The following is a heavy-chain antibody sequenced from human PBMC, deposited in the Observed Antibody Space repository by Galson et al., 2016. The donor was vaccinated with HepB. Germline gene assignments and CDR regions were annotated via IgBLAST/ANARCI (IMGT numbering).Heavy chain of an antibody. Sequence: SLRLSCAASGFTFSSSSMSWVRQAPGKGLEWVSAISGDDDHTYYTDSVKDRFTISKDNSKKTLYLLLSSLRAEDTAVYYCAKGGAYDSWGQGTLVTVSS. CDR2: ISGDDDHT. CDR3: AKGGAYDS. J-gene: IGHJ4*02. V-gene: IGHV3-23*01. CDR1: GFTFSSSS.